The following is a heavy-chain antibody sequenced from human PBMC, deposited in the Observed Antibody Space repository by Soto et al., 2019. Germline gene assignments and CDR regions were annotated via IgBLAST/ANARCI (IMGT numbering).Heavy chain of an antibody. Sequence: EVQLVESGGGLVQPGGSLRLSCAASGFTFSDHFMDWVRQAPGKRLEWVGRIKTKPNSYTTEYAASVKGRFTISRDDSKNSLYLQMNSLKTEDTAVYYCATEKMYYFDYWGQGTLVTVSS. CDR2: IKTKPNSYTT. CDR3: ATEKMYYFDY. J-gene: IGHJ4*02. CDR1: GFTFSDHF. V-gene: IGHV3-72*01.